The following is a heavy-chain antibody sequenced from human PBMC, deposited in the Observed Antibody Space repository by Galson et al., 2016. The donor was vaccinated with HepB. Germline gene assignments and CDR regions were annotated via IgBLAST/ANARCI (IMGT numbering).Heavy chain of an antibody. CDR2: INRDGSER. D-gene: IGHD6-13*01. V-gene: IGHV3-7*01. CDR3: ARSKGIAAAVGTFDS. CDR1: EFSLSRYW. J-gene: IGHJ4*02. Sequence: SLRLSCAASEFSLSRYWMSWVRQAPGKGLEWVANINRDGSERNYVDSVKGRFTISRDNAKNSVYLQMNSLRVEDTAVYYCARSKGIAAAVGTFDSWGQGTLVTVSS.